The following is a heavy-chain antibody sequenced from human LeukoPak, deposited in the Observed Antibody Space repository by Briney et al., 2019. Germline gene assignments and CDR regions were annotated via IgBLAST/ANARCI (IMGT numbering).Heavy chain of an antibody. J-gene: IGHJ4*02. Sequence: GGSLRLSCAASGFTFSSYAMSWVRQAPGKGLEWVSAISGSGGSTYYADSVKGRFTISRENSKNTLYLQMNSLRAEDTAVYYCAKGSRVYCSSTSCYFLDYWGQGTLVTVSS. CDR3: AKGSRVYCSSTSCYFLDY. D-gene: IGHD2-2*01. CDR1: GFTFSSYA. V-gene: IGHV3-23*01. CDR2: ISGSGGST.